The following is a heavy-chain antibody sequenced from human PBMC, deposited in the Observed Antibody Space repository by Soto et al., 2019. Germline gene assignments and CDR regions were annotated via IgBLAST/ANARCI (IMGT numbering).Heavy chain of an antibody. Sequence: GGSLRLSCAASGFTFSSYAMHWVRQAPGKGLEWVAVISYDGSNKYYAGSVKGRFTISRDNSKNTLYLQMNSLRAEDTAVYYCAGADVRYFQHWGQGTLVTVSS. CDR3: AGADVRYFQH. CDR1: GFTFSSYA. J-gene: IGHJ1*01. CDR2: ISYDGSNK. V-gene: IGHV3-30-3*01.